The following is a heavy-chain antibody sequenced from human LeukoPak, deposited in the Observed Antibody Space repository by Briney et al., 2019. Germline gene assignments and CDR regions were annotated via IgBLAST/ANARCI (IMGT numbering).Heavy chain of an antibody. CDR1: GDSISASY. D-gene: IGHD3-16*01. J-gene: IGHJ5*02. V-gene: IGHV4-4*07. CDR2: FSTNGGA. CDR3: ARDRSRVLGSRIGGIPIAPWFDP. Sequence: SETLSLTCSVSGDSISASYWSWIRQSAGKGLEWIGRFSTNGGANYNPSLKSRVTMSIDTSKSRFSLKLRSMTAADSAIYYCARDRSRVLGSRIGGIPIAPWFDPWGQGTLVIVSS.